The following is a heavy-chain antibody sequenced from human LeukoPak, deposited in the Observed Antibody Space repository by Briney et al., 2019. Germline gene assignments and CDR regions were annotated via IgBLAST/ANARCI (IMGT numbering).Heavy chain of an antibody. D-gene: IGHD6-13*01. CDR2: IIPIFGTA. J-gene: IGHJ6*03. CDR1: GGTFSSYA. CDR3: ARVTGSSSWGVYYYMDV. Sequence: SVKVSCKASGGTFSSYAISWVRQAPGQGLEWMGGIIPIFGTANYAQKFQGRVTITADKSTGTAYMELSSLRSEDTAVYYCARVTGSSSWGVYYYMDVWGKGTTVTVSS. V-gene: IGHV1-69*06.